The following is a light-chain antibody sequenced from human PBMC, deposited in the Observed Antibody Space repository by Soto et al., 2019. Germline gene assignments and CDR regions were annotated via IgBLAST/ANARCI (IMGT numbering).Light chain of an antibody. J-gene: IGKJ4*01. Sequence: EIVLTQSPGTPSLSPGERATLSCRVSQSVSSSYLAWYQQKPGQAPRLLIYGASSRATGIPDRFSGSGSGTDFTLTISRLEPEDFAVYYCQQFGSSPPVTFGGGTKVEIK. CDR2: GAS. CDR3: QQFGSSPPVT. CDR1: QSVSSSY. V-gene: IGKV3-20*01.